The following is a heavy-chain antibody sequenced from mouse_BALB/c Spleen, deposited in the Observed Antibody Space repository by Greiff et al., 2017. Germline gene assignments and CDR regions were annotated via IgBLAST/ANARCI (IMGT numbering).Heavy chain of an antibody. CDR3: ARDERGNYGFAY. V-gene: IGHV2-9*02. CDR1: GFSLTSYG. Sequence: QVQLKESGPGLVAPSQSLSITCTVSGFSLTSYGVHWVRQPPGKGLEWLGVIWAGGSTNYNSALMSRLSISKDNSKSQVFLKMNSLQTDDTAMYYCARDERGNYGFAYWGQGTLVTVSA. D-gene: IGHD2-1*01. CDR2: IWAGGST. J-gene: IGHJ3*01.